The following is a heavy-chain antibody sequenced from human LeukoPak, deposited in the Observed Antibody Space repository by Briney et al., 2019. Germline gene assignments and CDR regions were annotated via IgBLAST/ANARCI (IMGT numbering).Heavy chain of an antibody. CDR3: EKDRSSSGYYAYGMDV. D-gene: IGHD3-22*01. V-gene: IGHV3-30*18. CDR2: ISYDGSNK. J-gene: IGHJ6*02. CDR1: GFTFSSYG. Sequence: PGGSLRLSCAASGFTFSSYGMHWVRQAPGKGLEWVAVISYDGSNKYYADSVKGRFTISRDNSKNTLYLQMNGLRAEDTAVYYCEKDRSSSGYYAYGMDVWGQGTTVTVSS.